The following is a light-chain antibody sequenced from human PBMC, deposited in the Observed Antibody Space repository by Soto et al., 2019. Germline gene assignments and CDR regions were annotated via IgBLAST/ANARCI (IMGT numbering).Light chain of an antibody. CDR2: EVT. CDR1: ASDIGRYNY. CDR3: YSYVGSNNYV. Sequence: QSALTQPPSASGSPGQSVTISCIGTASDIGRYNYVSWYQHHPGKAPKLIIYEVTKRPSGVPDRFSGSKSGNTASLTVSGLQADDEADYYCYSYVGSNNYVFGTGTKVTVL. V-gene: IGLV2-8*01. J-gene: IGLJ1*01.